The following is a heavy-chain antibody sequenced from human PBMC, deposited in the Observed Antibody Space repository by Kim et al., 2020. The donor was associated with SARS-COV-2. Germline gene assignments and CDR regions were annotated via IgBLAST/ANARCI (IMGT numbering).Heavy chain of an antibody. D-gene: IGHD3-9*01. V-gene: IGHV3-48*03. CDR3: ARVLTYYDILTGYYEGYGMDG. J-gene: IGHJ6*02. CDR2: ISSSGSTI. Sequence: GGSLRLSCAASGFTFSSYEMNWVRQAPGKGLEWVSYISSSGSTIYYADSVKGRFTISRDNAKNSLYLQMNSLRAEDTAVYYCARVLTYYDILTGYYEGYGMDGWGQGTTVTVSS. CDR1: GFTFSSYE.